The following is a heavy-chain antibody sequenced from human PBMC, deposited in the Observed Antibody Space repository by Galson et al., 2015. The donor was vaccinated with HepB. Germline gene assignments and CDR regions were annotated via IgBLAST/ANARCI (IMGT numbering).Heavy chain of an antibody. J-gene: IGHJ4*02. V-gene: IGHV3-30*18. CDR2: ISYDGSNK. CDR3: AKGYSSGWYAGY. CDR1: GFTFSSYG. Sequence: SLRLSCAASGFTFSSYGMHWVRQAPGKGLEWVAVISYDGSNKYYADSVKGRFTISRDNSKNTLYLQMNSLRAEDTAVYYCAKGYSSGWYAGYWGQGTLVTVSS. D-gene: IGHD6-19*01.